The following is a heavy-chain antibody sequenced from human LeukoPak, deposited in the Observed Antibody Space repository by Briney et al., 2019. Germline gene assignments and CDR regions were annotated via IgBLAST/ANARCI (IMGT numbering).Heavy chain of an antibody. CDR2: ISGSGGNT. D-gene: IGHD2-15*01. J-gene: IGHJ4*02. CDR1: GFTFSSYA. V-gene: IGHV3-23*01. Sequence: GGSLRLSCAASGFTFSSYAMTWVRQAPGKGLEWVSSISGSGGNTYYADSVKGRFTISRDNSKNTLYLQMNSLRAEDTAVYYCAKSSLVTPYDYWGQGTLVSVSS. CDR3: AKSSLVTPYDY.